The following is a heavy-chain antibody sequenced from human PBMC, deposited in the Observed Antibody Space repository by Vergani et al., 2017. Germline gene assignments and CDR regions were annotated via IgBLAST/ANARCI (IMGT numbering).Heavy chain of an antibody. D-gene: IGHD1-26*01. J-gene: IGHJ5*02. CDR1: GYTFTSYA. CDR3: ARDREINSGSYPNNWFDP. CDR2: INAGNGNT. Sequence: QVQLVQSGAEVKKPGASVKVSCKASGYTFTSYAMHWVRQAPGQRLEWMGWINAGNGNTKYSQKFQGRVTITRDTSASTAYMELSSLRSEDPAVYYGARDREINSGSYPNNWFDPWGQGTLVTVSS. V-gene: IGHV1-3*01.